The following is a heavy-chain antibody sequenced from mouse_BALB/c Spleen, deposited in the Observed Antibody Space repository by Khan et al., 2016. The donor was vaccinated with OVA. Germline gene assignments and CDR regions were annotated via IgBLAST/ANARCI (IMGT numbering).Heavy chain of an antibody. CDR3: ARVAYYYDSEGFAY. V-gene: IGHV5-6*01. Sequence: EVELVESGGDLVKPGGSLKLSCAASGFTFSTYGMSWVRQTPDKRLEWVATVSRGGHYTYYPDTVKGRSTISRDNSKNTPYLQMSSLKSEDTAMFYCARVAYYYDSEGFAYWGQGTLVTVSA. J-gene: IGHJ3*01. D-gene: IGHD1-1*01. CDR2: VSRGGHYT. CDR1: GFTFSTYG.